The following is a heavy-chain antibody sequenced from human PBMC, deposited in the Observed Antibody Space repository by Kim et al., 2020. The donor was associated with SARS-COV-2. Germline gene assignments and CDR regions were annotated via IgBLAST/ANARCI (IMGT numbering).Heavy chain of an antibody. CDR1: GFTFSSYA. D-gene: IGHD3-3*01. CDR2: ISYDGSNK. CDR3: ARDGDGLRFLGPTWFDP. Sequence: GGSLRLSCAASGFTFSSYAMHWVRQAPGKGLEWVAVISYDGSNKYYADSVKGRFTISRDNSKNTLYLQMNSLRAEDTAVYYCARDGDGLRFLGPTWFDPWGQGTRVTLSS. V-gene: IGHV3-30-3*01. J-gene: IGHJ5*02.